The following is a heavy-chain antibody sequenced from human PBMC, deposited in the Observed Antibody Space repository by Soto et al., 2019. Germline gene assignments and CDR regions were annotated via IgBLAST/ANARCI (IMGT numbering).Heavy chain of an antibody. V-gene: IGHV3-21*01. CDR2: ISSSSSNI. CDR1: GFTFDDYA. CDR3: ASPWPYDSSGYFNY. J-gene: IGHJ4*02. Sequence: GGSLRLSFAASGFTFDDYAMHWVRQAPGKGLEWVSAISSSSSNIYYADSVKGRFTISRDNAKNSLYLQMNSLRAEDTAVYYCASPWPYDSSGYFNYWGQGTLVTVSS. D-gene: IGHD3-22*01.